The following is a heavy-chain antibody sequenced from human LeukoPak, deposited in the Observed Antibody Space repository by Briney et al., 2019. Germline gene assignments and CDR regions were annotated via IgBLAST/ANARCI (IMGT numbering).Heavy chain of an antibody. D-gene: IGHD5-24*01. V-gene: IGHV3-48*03. J-gene: IGHJ4*02. CDR1: GFTFSSYA. Sequence: PGGSLRLSCAASGFTFSSYAMNWVRQAPGKGLEWVLFISDSGSTIYYADSVKGRFTISRDNAKNSLYLQMNSLRVEDTAVYYCAVITSGYWGQGTLVTVSS. CDR2: ISDSGSTI. CDR3: AVITSGY.